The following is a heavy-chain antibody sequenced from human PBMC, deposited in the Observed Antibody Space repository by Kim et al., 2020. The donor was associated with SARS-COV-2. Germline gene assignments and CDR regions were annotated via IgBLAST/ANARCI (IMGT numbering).Heavy chain of an antibody. CDR3: ARGYGSSWNYYYYYYGMDV. D-gene: IGHD1-7*01. J-gene: IGHJ6*02. Sequence: SRVTISVDTSKNQFSLKLSSVTAADTAVYYCARGYGSSWNYYYYYYGMDVWGQGTTVTVSS. V-gene: IGHV4-34*01.